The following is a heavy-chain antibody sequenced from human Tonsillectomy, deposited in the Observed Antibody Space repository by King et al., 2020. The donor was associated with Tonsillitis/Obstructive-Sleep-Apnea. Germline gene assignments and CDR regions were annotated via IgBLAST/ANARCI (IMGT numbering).Heavy chain of an antibody. CDR2: IRSKAYGGTT. D-gene: IGHD3-22*01. CDR3: TRDVYYYDSRALDY. V-gene: IGHV3-49*04. CDR1: GFTFGDYA. J-gene: IGHJ4*02. Sequence: QLVQSGGGLVQPGRSLRLSCTASGFTFGDYAMSWVRQAPGKGLEWVGFIRSKAYGGTTEYAASVKGRFTISRDDSKSIAYLQKNSLKTEDTAVYYCTRDVYYYDSRALDYWGQGTLVTVSS.